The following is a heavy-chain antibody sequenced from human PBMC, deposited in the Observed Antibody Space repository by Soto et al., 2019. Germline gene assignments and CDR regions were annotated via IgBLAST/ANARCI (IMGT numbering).Heavy chain of an antibody. CDR1: GGSISSGGYY. CDR2: IYYSGST. J-gene: IGHJ6*02. D-gene: IGHD2-15*01. Sequence: SETLSLTCTVSGGSISSGGYYWSWIRQHPGKGLEWIGYIYYSGSTYYNPSLKSRVTISVDTSKNQFSLKLSSVTAADTAVYYCARGYCSGGSCPANYGMDVWGQGTTVTVSS. CDR3: ARGYCSGGSCPANYGMDV. V-gene: IGHV4-31*03.